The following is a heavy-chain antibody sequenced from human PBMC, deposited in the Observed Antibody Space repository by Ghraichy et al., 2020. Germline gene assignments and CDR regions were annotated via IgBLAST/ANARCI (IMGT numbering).Heavy chain of an antibody. CDR1: GFTFSSYA. J-gene: IGHJ4*02. CDR3: AKDESQSGGSYYFDY. Sequence: GGSLRLSCAASGFTFSSYAMSWVRQAPGKGLEWVSAISGSGGSTYYADSVKGRFTISRDNSKNTLYLQMNSLRAEDTAVYYCAKDESQSGGSYYFDYWGQGTLVTVSS. V-gene: IGHV3-23*01. D-gene: IGHD2-15*01. CDR2: ISGSGGST.